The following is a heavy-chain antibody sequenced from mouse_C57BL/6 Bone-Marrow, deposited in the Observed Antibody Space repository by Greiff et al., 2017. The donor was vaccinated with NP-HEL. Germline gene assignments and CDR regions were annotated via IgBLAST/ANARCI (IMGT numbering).Heavy chain of an antibody. CDR2: ISCGGGNN. Sequence: DVHLVESGGGLVKPGGSLKLSCAASGFTFSSYTMSWVRQTPEKRLEWVATISCGGGNNYYRDSVKGRFTISRDNAKNTLYLQMSSLVSEDTSLYYCASPWFAYWGQGTLVTVSA. V-gene: IGHV5-9*01. J-gene: IGHJ3*01. CDR3: ASPWFAY. CDR1: GFTFSSYT.